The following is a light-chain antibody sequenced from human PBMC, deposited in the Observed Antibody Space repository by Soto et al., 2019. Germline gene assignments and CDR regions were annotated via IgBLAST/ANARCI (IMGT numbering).Light chain of an antibody. J-gene: IGKJ4*01. CDR3: QQYDNWPPLT. V-gene: IGKV3-15*01. Sequence: DILMTPSPDTLSLSAGERPTLSCRASHSVSSNLAWYQQKPGQAPRLLIYGASTRATGVPARFSGSGSGTEFTLTISTLQSEDFAVYYCQQYDNWPPLTLGGGTKVDIK. CDR1: HSVSSN. CDR2: GAS.